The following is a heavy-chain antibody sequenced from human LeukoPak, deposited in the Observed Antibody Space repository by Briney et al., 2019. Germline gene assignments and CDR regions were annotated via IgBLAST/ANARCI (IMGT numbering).Heavy chain of an antibody. CDR3: ARDQGSGWSNYYYRDV. CDR2: INTNTGNP. CDR1: GYTFICYA. J-gene: IGHJ6*03. D-gene: IGHD3-10*01. V-gene: IGHV7-4-1*02. Sequence: ASVKVSCKASGYTFICYAMNWVRQAPGQGLEWMGWINTNTGNPTYAQGFTGRFVFSLDTSVSTAYLQISSLKAEDTAVYYCARDQGSGWSNYYYRDVWGKGTTVTVSS.